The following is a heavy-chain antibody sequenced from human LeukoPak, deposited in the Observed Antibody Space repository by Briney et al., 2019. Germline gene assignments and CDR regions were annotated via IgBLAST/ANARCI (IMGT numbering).Heavy chain of an antibody. CDR1: GGSITFSSYY. CDR3: ARTYLYNWNSYYFDY. D-gene: IGHD1-7*01. CDR2: IYYSGST. Sequence: SETLSLTCTVSGGSITFSSYYWSWIRQPPGKGLEWIGYIYYSGSTNYNPSLKSRVTISVDTSKNQFSLKLSSVTAADTAVYYCARTYLYNWNSYYFDYWGQGTLVTVSS. V-gene: IGHV4-61*05. J-gene: IGHJ4*02.